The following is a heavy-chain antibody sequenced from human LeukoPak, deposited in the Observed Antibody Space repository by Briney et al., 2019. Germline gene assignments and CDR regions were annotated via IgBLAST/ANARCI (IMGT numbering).Heavy chain of an antibody. Sequence: SETLSFTCTVAGGSITSYYWSWIRQPPGKGLEWIGYIYYSGSTNYNPSLKSRVTISVDTSKNQFSLKLSSVTAADTAVYYCARGSGGYDSPFDYWGQGTLVTLSS. V-gene: IGHV4-59*01. J-gene: IGHJ4*02. D-gene: IGHD5-12*01. CDR2: IYYSGST. CDR1: GGSITSYY. CDR3: ARGSGGYDSPFDY.